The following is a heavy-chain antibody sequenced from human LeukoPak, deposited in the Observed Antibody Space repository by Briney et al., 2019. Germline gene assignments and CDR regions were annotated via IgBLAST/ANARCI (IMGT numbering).Heavy chain of an antibody. Sequence: SETLSLTCSVSGGSISSGGSISSSWGWIRQPPGKRLEWIGTLHSSGTTYHNPSLNGRVTISVDTSKNHFSLNLRSVTAADTAVYYCARLPTGFPNWFHPWGQGTLVTVSS. CDR2: LHSSGTT. D-gene: IGHD2-8*02. V-gene: IGHV4-39*02. CDR3: ARLPTGFPNWFHP. J-gene: IGHJ5*02. CDR1: GGSISSGGSISSS.